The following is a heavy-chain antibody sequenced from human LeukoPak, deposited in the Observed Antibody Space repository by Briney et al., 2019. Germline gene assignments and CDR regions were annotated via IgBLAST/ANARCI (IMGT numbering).Heavy chain of an antibody. CDR1: GGSFSGYY. D-gene: IGHD2-15*01. CDR2: INHSGST. J-gene: IGHJ5*02. CDR3: ARAKALGYCSGGSCYPRGFDP. V-gene: IGHV4-34*01. Sequence: PSETLSLTCAVYGGSFSGYYWSWIRQPPGKGLEWIGEINHSGSTHYNPSLKSRVTISVDTSKNQFSLNLSSVTAADTAVYYCARAKALGYCSGGSCYPRGFDPWGQGTLVTVSS.